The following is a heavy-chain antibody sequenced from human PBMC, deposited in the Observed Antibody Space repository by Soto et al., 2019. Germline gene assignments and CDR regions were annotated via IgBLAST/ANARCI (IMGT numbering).Heavy chain of an antibody. J-gene: IGHJ4*02. V-gene: IGHV1-18*04. CDR1: GYTFTSHG. D-gene: IGHD3-10*01. Sequence: ASVKVSCKASGYTFTSHGISWVRQAPGQGLELMGWINTHSGNTNYIQKLQDRVTMTIDTSTSTAYMELRSLTPDDTAVYYCARGQLGEMSFDYWGQGTLVTVSS. CDR3: ARGQLGEMSFDY. CDR2: INTHSGNT.